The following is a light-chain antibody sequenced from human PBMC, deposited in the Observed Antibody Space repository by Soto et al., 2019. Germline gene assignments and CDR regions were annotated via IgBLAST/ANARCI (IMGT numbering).Light chain of an antibody. V-gene: IGLV2-14*01. Sequence: QSVLTQPTSVSGSPGQSIAIPCTGNGNDIGAYDYVSWYQQHPGKAPRLLIHGVRNRPPGISSRFSGFKSGLTASLTISGLQDEDQADYYCSSFKTSRLYVFGPGTKVTVL. CDR3: SSFKTSRLYV. J-gene: IGLJ1*01. CDR2: GVR. CDR1: GNDIGAYDY.